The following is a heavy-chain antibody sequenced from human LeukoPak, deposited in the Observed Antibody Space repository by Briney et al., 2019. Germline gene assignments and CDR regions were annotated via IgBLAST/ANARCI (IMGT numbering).Heavy chain of an antibody. J-gene: IGHJ4*02. Sequence: GGSLRLSCAASGFTFSTYGIHWVRQAPGKGLEWVAVISYDGRNTYYADSVKGRFTISRDNSRNMLYLQMNSLTVEDTAVYYCAKELAVAGSFDFWGQGTLVTVSS. CDR2: ISYDGRNT. CDR3: AKELAVAGSFDF. V-gene: IGHV3-30*18. D-gene: IGHD6-19*01. CDR1: GFTFSTYG.